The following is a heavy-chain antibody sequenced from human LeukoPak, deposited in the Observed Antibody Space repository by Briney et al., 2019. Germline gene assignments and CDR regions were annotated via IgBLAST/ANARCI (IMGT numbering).Heavy chain of an antibody. CDR1: GFTFDDYA. D-gene: IGHD3-10*01. CDR3: ARDIRRLLWFGELFSY. J-gene: IGHJ4*02. Sequence: GGSLRLSCAASGFTFDDYAMHWVRQAPGKGLEWVSGISWNSGSIGYADSVKGRFTISRDNAKNSLYLQMNSLRAEDTAVYYCARDIRRLLWFGELFSYWGQGTLVTVSS. V-gene: IGHV3-9*01. CDR2: ISWNSGSI.